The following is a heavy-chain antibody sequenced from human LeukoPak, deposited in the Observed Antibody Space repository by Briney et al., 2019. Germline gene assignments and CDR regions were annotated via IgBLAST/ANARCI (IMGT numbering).Heavy chain of an antibody. CDR3: ARVHRVDYYDSSGYPDY. D-gene: IGHD3-22*01. V-gene: IGHV1-46*01. CDR2: INPSGGST. Sequence: ASVKVSCKASGGTFSSYAISWVRQAPGQGLEWMGIINPSGGSTSYAQKFQGRVTMTRDTSTSTVYMELSSLRSEDTAVYYCARVHRVDYYDSSGYPDYWGQGTLVTVSS. CDR1: GGTFSSYA. J-gene: IGHJ4*02.